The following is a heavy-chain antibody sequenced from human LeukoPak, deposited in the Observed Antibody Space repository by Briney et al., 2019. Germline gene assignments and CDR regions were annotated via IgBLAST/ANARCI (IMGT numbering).Heavy chain of an antibody. CDR1: GFTFADSA. V-gene: IGHV3-49*04. J-gene: IGHJ5*02. Sequence: GGSLRLSCTASGFTFADSAMSRVRQAPGQGLEWVGFIRTKGYGGTTEYAASVKGRFTISRDDSKSIAYLQMNSLEMEDTGVYYCSREVLPAKHWFDPWGQGTLVTVSS. CDR3: SREVLPAKHWFDP. D-gene: IGHD1-14*01. CDR2: IRTKGYGGTT.